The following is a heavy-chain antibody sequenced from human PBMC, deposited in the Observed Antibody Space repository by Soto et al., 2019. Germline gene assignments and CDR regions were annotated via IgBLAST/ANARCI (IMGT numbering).Heavy chain of an antibody. CDR2: ISGSGDST. CDR3: AKVSLSSSWGSHFDS. Sequence: GGSLRLSCAASGFTITSYAMGWVRQAPGKGLEWVSAISGSGDSTYYADSVKGRFTISRDNSRNTLYLQLDSLRAEDTAVYYCAKVSLSSSWGSHFDSWGQGTLVTVSS. D-gene: IGHD6-13*01. CDR1: GFTITSYA. V-gene: IGHV3-23*01. J-gene: IGHJ4*02.